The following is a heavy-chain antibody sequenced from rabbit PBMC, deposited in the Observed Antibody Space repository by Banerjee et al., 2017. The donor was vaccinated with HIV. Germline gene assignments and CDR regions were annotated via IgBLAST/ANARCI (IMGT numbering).Heavy chain of an antibody. D-gene: IGHD4-1*01. CDR3: ARDRTVGSIGWGYGFGL. V-gene: IGHV1S40*01. Sequence: QSLEESGGDLVKPGASLTLTCTASGFSFSSGYDMCWVRQAPGKGLEWIACIYTNTGGTWYATWAKGRFTISKPSSTTVTLQMTSLTVADTATYFCARDRTVGSIGWGYGFGLWGPGTLVTVS. CDR2: IYTNTGGT. J-gene: IGHJ4*01. CDR1: GFSFSSGYD.